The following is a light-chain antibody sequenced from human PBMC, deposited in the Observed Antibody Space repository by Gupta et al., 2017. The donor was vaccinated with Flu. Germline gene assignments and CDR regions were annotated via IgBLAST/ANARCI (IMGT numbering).Light chain of an antibody. CDR1: RLEDKY. CDR3: QTWDRTTWV. CDR2: QDT. Sequence: SSELTQAPPVSLSPGQTASSTCTGDRLEDKYVSSHQQKPGQSPVLVIYQDTKRPSGITERFSGSNSGHTATLTISETQPMDEADYYCQTWDRTTWVFGGGTKLTVL. J-gene: IGLJ3*02. V-gene: IGLV3-1*01.